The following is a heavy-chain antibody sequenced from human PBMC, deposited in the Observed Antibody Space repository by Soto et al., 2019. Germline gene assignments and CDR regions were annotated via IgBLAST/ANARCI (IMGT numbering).Heavy chain of an antibody. CDR1: GFAFGAYA. V-gene: IGHV3-23*01. CDR3: AKDPVPQLLPSWWFDP. J-gene: IGHJ5*02. D-gene: IGHD2-2*01. CDR2: IIGAGGNT. Sequence: EVQLLESGGGLVQPGGSLRLSCASSGFAFGAYAMTWVRQAPGKGREWVSVIIGAGGNTYYADSVKGLFTVSRDNSKKMLYLEMNSLRVEDTAIYYCAKDPVPQLLPSWWFDPWGQGTRVTVSS.